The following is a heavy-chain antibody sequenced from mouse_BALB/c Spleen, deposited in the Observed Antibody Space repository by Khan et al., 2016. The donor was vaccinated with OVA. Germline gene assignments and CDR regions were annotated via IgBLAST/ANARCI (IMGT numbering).Heavy chain of an antibody. Sequence: QVQLKQSGPGLVAPSQSLSITCTISGFSLTNYGVHWVRQPPGKGLEWLVVIWSDGSTTYNSALKSRLTITTDNSKSQVFLEMNSRQTDDTDMYVCARQPYYHYNIMDYWGQGTSVTVSS. V-gene: IGHV2-6-1*01. CDR3: ARQPYYHYNIMDY. CDR1: GFSLTNYG. D-gene: IGHD2-10*01. CDR2: IWSDGST. J-gene: IGHJ4*01.